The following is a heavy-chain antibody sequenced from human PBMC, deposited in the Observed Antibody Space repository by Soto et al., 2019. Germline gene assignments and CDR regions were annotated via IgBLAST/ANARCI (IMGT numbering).Heavy chain of an antibody. Sequence: SETLSLTCTVSGGSINSNNYYWAWIRQPPGKGLAWIASIYYDGSTYYNPSLKSQVSISADTSKNHFSLKLSSATAADTAVYYCAKVVVAATRHTDFDSWGQGTLVTVSS. CDR1: GGSINSNNYY. CDR3: AKVVVAATRHTDFDS. D-gene: IGHD2-15*01. J-gene: IGHJ4*02. CDR2: IYYDGST. V-gene: IGHV4-39*02.